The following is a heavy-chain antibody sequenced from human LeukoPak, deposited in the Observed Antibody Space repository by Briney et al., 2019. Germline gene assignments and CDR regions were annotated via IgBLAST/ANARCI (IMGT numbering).Heavy chain of an antibody. V-gene: IGHV4-39*01. CDR1: GDSISSSSYY. Sequence: PSETLSLTCTVSGDSISSSSYYWGWIRQPPGKGLEWIGTIFYSGSTYYNPSLKSRVTISVDTSKNQFSLKLSSVTAADTAVYYCARKRLRLNWFDPWGQGTLVTVSS. D-gene: IGHD5-12*01. CDR2: IFYSGST. CDR3: ARKRLRLNWFDP. J-gene: IGHJ5*02.